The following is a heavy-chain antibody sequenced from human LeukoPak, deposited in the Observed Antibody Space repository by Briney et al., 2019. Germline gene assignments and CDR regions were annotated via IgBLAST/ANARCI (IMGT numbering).Heavy chain of an antibody. V-gene: IGHV3-72*01. CDR1: GFSFSDHY. CDR2: NRNKANGYRT. J-gene: IGHJ4*02. Sequence: GGSLRLSCAVSGFSFSDHYMDWVRQAPGKGLEWVGRNRNKANGYRTEYAASVKGRFTLSRDDSQNSLFLQMDSLKIEDTAVYYCARVRGSGWSQSYFDSWGQGTQVTVSS. CDR3: ARVRGSGWSQSYFDS. D-gene: IGHD6-19*01.